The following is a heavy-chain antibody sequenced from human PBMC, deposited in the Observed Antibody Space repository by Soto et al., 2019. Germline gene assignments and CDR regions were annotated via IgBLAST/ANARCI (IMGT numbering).Heavy chain of an antibody. CDR3: ERDPSDCSSTSCWGYYALDV. V-gene: IGHV3-21*01. D-gene: IGHD2-2*01. Sequence: EVQLVESGGGLVKPGGSLRLSCAASGFTFSTYSMNWVRQAPGKGLEWVSSISSSGTYIHYADSLKGGFTISGDNAKNSLYLQMVSLRAEDTAVYYCERDPSDCSSTSCWGYYALDVWGQGTTVTVSS. CDR2: ISSSGTYI. CDR1: GFTFSTYS. J-gene: IGHJ6*02.